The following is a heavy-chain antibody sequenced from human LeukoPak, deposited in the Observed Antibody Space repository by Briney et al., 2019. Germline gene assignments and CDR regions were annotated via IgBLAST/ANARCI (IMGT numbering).Heavy chain of an antibody. D-gene: IGHD5-18*01. Sequence: ASVNVSCKASGYTFTGYYMHWVRQAPGQGLEWMGWINPNSGGTNYAQKFQGRVTMTRDTSISTAYMELSRLRSDDTAVYYCASTIQPSTPYDYWGQGTLVTVSS. J-gene: IGHJ4*02. CDR3: ASTIQPSTPYDY. CDR2: INPNSGGT. CDR1: GYTFTGYY. V-gene: IGHV1-2*02.